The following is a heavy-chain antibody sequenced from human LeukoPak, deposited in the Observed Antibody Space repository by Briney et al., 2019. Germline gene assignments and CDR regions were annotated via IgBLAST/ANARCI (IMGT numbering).Heavy chain of an antibody. J-gene: IGHJ3*02. V-gene: IGHV1-69*08. D-gene: IGHD1-26*01. Sequence: GASVKVSCKASGPAFQTYTIAWVRQAPGQGLEWMGKLSPLSDSPNFAQKFQGRVSLSADMATYTAYMELSSLTSEDTAVYYCAREGSCEGTRCIADSFDIWGQGTMVSVSS. CDR1: GPAFQTYT. CDR2: LSPLSDSP. CDR3: AREGSCEGTRCIADSFDI.